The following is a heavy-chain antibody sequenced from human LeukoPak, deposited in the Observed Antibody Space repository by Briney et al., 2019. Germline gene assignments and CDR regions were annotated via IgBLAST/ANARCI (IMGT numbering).Heavy chain of an antibody. V-gene: IGHV4-39*07. D-gene: IGHD3-22*01. CDR1: GGSISSSSYY. CDR2: IYYSGST. Sequence: PSETLSLTCTVSGGSISSSSYYWGWLRQPPGQGLEWIGSIYYSGSTYYNPSLKSRVTISVDTSKNQFSLKLSSVTAADTAVYYCARTLYDSSGYGGGWFDPWGQGTLVTVSS. J-gene: IGHJ5*02. CDR3: ARTLYDSSGYGGGWFDP.